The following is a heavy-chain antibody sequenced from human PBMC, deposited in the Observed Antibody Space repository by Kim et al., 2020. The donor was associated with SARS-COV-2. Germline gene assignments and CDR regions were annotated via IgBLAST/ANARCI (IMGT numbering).Heavy chain of an antibody. Sequence: SEPCPSPALSMVGPSVVTTGAGSASPQGRGWSGLGKSNHSGSTNYNPSLKSRVTISVDTSKNQFSLKLSSVTAADTAVYYCARGPYSSSWYGIIWYFQHWGQGTLVTVSS. CDR3: ARGPYSSSWYGIIWYFQH. CDR1: VGPSVVTT. CDR2: SNHSGST. D-gene: IGHD6-13*01. V-gene: IGHV4-34*01. J-gene: IGHJ1*01.